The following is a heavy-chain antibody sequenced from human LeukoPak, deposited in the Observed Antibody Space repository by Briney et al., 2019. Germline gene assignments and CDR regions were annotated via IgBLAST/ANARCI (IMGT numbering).Heavy chain of an antibody. V-gene: IGHV3-21*04. CDR1: GFSFNTYN. CDR2: TSRAGDCI. J-gene: IGHJ3*01. CDR3: ARDDLLTGYAFDV. D-gene: IGHD3-9*01. Sequence: PGGSLRLSCAASGFSFNTYNMNWVRQAPGKGLEWVSSTSRAGDCIYYADSVKGRFTISRDNAKNSLFLQMTRLRVEDTAIYYCARDDLLTGYAFDVWGQGTMVTVSS.